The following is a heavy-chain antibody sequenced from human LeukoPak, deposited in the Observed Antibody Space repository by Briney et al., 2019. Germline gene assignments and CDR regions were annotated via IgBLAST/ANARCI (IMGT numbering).Heavy chain of an antibody. V-gene: IGHV3-21*01. CDR2: ISSSSSYI. CDR1: GFTFSSCS. CDR3: ARDRVRKSSSQADY. Sequence: GGSLRLSCAASGFTFSSCSMNWVRQAPGKGLEWVSSISSSSSYIYYADSVKGRFTISRDNAKNSLYLQMNSLRAEDTAVYYCARDRVRKSSSQADYRGQGTPVTVSS. D-gene: IGHD6-13*01. J-gene: IGHJ4*02.